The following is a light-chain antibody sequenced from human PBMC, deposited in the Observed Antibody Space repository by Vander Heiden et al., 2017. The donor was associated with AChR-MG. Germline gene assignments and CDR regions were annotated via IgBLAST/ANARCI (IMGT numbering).Light chain of an antibody. CDR2: SNN. J-gene: IGLJ3*02. Sequence: QSLLPQPTSPPGPPGQTVTTSCAGSSTNSGSNDVYWYQQLPGTAPKLLIYSNNQRPSGVPDRFSGSKSGTSASLAISGLRAEDEADYYCAAWDDSLSGWVFGGGTKLTVL. CDR1: STNSGSND. CDR3: AAWDDSLSGWV. V-gene: IGLV1-47*02.